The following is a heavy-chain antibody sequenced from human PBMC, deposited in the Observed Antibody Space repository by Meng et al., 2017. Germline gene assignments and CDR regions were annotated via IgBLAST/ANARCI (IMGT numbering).Heavy chain of an antibody. CDR3: ARDFDY. CDR2: ITKDGSRK. CDR1: GFIFSNYE. J-gene: IGHJ4*02. Sequence: QGQLVGSGGAVVPPGRSLTLSCAASGFIFSNYEMHWVRQAPGKGLEWVACITKDGSRKYYLGSVRGRFTISRDNSKNTLYLEMNSLRSEDTALYYCARDFDYWGQGTLVTVSS. V-gene: IGHV3-30*16.